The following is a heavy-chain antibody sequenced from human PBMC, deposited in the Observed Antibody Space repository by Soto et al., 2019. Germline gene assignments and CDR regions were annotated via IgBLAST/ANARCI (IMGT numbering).Heavy chain of an antibody. CDR2: IYWDDDK. CDR3: EQTRANYYGSGVFDY. J-gene: IGHJ4*02. V-gene: IGHV2-5*02. Sequence: QITLKESGPTLVKPTQTLTLTCTFSGFSLSTSGVGVGWIRQPPGKALEWLALIYWDDDKRYSPSLKSRLTIXXDXSXXPVVLTMTNMDPVDTATYYCEQTRANYYGSGVFDYWGQGTLVTVSS. CDR1: GFSLSTSGVG. D-gene: IGHD3-10*01.